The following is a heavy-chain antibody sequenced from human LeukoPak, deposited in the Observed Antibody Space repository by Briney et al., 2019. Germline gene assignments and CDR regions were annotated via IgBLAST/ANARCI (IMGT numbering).Heavy chain of an antibody. CDR2: ISYDGSNK. J-gene: IGHJ6*02. V-gene: IGHV3-30-3*01. D-gene: IGHD1-26*01. CDR1: GFTFSSYA. Sequence: GGSLRLSCAASGFTFSSYAMHWVRQAPGKGLEWVAVISYDGSNKYYADSVKGRFTISRDNSKNTLYLQMNSLRAEDTAVYYCARGGGGSYPPFLYGMDVWGQGTTVTVSS. CDR3: ARGGGGSYPPFLYGMDV.